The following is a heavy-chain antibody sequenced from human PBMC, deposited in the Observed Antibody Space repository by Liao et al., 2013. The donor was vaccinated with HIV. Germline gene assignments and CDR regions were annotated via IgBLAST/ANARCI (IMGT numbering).Heavy chain of an antibody. V-gene: IGHV4-39*07. J-gene: IGHJ4*02. CDR3: ASGVRGDFWSGYYLRIDS. CDR2: IYYSGST. D-gene: IGHD3-3*01. Sequence: QLQLQESGPGLVKPSETLSLTCTVSGGSISSSSYYWGWIRQPPGKGLEWIGSIYYSGSTYYNPSLKSRVTISLDTSKNQFSLKLSSVTAADTAVYYCASGVRGDFWSGYYLRIDSWGQGTLVTVSS. CDR1: GGSISSSSYY.